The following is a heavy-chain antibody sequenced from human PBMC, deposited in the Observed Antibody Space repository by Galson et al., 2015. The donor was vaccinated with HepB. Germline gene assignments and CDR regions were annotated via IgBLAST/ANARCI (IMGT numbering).Heavy chain of an antibody. V-gene: IGHV5-10-1*01. J-gene: IGHJ5*02. CDR3: ARHRGGYCSGGSCYPGWFDP. Sequence: QSGAEVKKPGESLRISCKGSGYSFTSYWISWVRQMPGKGLEWMGRIDPSDSYTNYSPSFQGHVTITADKSISTAYLQWSSLKASDTAMYYCARHRGGYCSGGSCYPGWFDPWGQGTLV. CDR1: GYSFTSYW. D-gene: IGHD2-15*01. CDR2: IDPSDSYT.